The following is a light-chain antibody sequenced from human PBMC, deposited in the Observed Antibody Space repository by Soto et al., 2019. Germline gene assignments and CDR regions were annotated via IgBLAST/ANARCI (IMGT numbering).Light chain of an antibody. Sequence: IVMTQSPLSLSVTPGEPASISCRPSQGLLHSNGYSYLTWYQQKPGQPPKLLIYWASTRESGVPDRFSGSGSGTDFTLTISSLQAEDVAVYYCQQHYVTPITFGQGTRLEIK. CDR1: QGLLHSNGYSY. CDR2: WAS. CDR3: QQHYVTPIT. J-gene: IGKJ5*01. V-gene: IGKV4-1*01.